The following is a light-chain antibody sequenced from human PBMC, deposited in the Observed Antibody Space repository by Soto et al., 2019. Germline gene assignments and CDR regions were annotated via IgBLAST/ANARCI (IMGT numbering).Light chain of an antibody. CDR1: QSISSW. CDR2: DAS. J-gene: IGKJ1*01. Sequence: IKMTLSPSTLSASEGDRVTITCRASQSISSWLAWYQQKPGKAPKLLIYDASSLESGVPSRFSGSGSGTEFTLTISSLQPDDFATYYCQQYNSYSWTFGQGTMVDIK. CDR3: QQYNSYSWT. V-gene: IGKV1-5*01.